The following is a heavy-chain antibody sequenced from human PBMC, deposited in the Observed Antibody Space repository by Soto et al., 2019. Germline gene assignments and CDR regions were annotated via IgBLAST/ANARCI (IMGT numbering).Heavy chain of an antibody. Sequence: EVQLLESGGGLVQPGGSLRLSCATSGFTFSSYVMSWVRQAPGRGLGRVSTISGSGGSTHYADSVKGRFTVSRDNSKNTLLLQINSLRAEDTAIYYCAQAGEDYGDYVDYYFGMDVWGQGTTVTVSS. CDR2: ISGSGGST. J-gene: IGHJ6*02. V-gene: IGHV3-23*01. D-gene: IGHD4-17*01. CDR3: AQAGEDYGDYVDYYFGMDV. CDR1: GFTFSSYV.